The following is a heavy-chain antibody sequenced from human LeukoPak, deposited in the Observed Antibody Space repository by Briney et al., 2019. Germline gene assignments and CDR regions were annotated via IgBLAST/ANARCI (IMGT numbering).Heavy chain of an antibody. CDR2: INHSGST. D-gene: IGHD3-9*01. CDR3: ARARGDILTGYYYGY. V-gene: IGHV4-34*01. Sequence: PSETLSLTCAVYGGSFRGYYWSWIRQPPGKGLEWIGEINHSGSTNYNPSLKSRVTISVDTSKNQFSLKLSSVTAADTAVYYCARARGDILTGYYYGYWGQGTLVTVSS. CDR1: GGSFRGYY. J-gene: IGHJ4*02.